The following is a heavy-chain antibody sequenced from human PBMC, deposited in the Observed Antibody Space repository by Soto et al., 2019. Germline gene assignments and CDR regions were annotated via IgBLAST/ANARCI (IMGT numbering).Heavy chain of an antibody. CDR1: GFTFSSYA. Sequence: QVQLVESGGGVVHPGRSLRLSCAASGFTFSSYAMHWVRQAPGKGLEWVAVILSDGSNKWYVDSVKGRFTISRDNSKNTLYLQMNSLRAEDTAVYYCARDVFQEDVWGQGTTVTVSS. CDR2: ILSDGSNK. CDR3: ARDVFQEDV. J-gene: IGHJ6*02. V-gene: IGHV3-30-3*01.